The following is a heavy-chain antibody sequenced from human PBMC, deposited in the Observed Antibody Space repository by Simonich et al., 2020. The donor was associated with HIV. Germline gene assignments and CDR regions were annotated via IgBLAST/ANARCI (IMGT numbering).Heavy chain of an antibody. J-gene: IGHJ4*02. Sequence: QVQLQQEGAGLLKPSETLSLTCAVYGGSFSGYYWSWIRQPPGKGLGGSGENNNGGSTKYNPSLKSRVTISLDTSKNQFSLKLSSVTAADTAVYYCASVRFELGGSDFDYWGQGTLVTVSS. CDR2: NNNGGST. CDR3: ASVRFELGGSDFDY. V-gene: IGHV4-34*01. CDR1: GGSFSGYY. D-gene: IGHD7-27*01.